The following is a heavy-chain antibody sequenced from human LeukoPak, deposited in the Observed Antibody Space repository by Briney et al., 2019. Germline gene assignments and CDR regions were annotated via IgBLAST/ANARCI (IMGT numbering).Heavy chain of an antibody. V-gene: IGHV5-51*01. CDR2: IYPGDSDT. CDR3: AARVSSSWYSFDY. J-gene: IGHJ4*02. Sequence: PGESLRISCKGSGYSFTSYWIGWVRQMPGKGLEWMGIIYPGDSDTRYSPSFQGQVTISADKSISTAYLQWSSLKASDTAMYYCAARVSSSWYSFDYWGQGTLVTVSS. CDR1: GYSFTSYW. D-gene: IGHD6-13*01.